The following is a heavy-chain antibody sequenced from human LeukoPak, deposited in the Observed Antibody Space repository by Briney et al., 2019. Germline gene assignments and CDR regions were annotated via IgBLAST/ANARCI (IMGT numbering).Heavy chain of an antibody. CDR3: AKAAGTYYYYYGMDV. D-gene: IGHD6-13*01. CDR1: GFTFSSYG. CDR2: ISYDGSNK. V-gene: IGHV3-30*18. J-gene: IGHJ6*02. Sequence: GGSLRLSCAASGFTFSSYGMHWVRQAPGKGLEWVAVISYDGSNKYYADSVKGRFTISRDNSKNTLYLQMNSLRAEDTAVYYCAKAAGTYYYYYGMDVWGQGTTVTVSS.